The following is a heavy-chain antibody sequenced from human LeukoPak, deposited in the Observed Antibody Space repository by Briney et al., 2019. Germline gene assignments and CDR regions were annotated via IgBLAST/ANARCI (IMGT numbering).Heavy chain of an antibody. V-gene: IGHV3-49*04. Sequence: GGSLRLSCTTSGFNFGDHAMTWVRQAPGKGLEWVGFIRSKAYRGTTEYASSVKGRFTISRDDSKSVVYLQMNSLKSEDTAVYYCSRGPIQLWVHNGVDVWGQGTTVTVSS. D-gene: IGHD5-18*01. CDR1: GFNFGDHA. J-gene: IGHJ6*02. CDR3: SRGPIQLWVHNGVDV. CDR2: IRSKAYRGTT.